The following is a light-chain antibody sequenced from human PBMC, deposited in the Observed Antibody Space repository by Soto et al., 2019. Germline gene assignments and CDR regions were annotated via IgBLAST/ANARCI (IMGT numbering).Light chain of an antibody. V-gene: IGKV3-20*01. CDR3: QQYSTSPLT. CDR1: QSVTSSY. CDR2: GAS. J-gene: IGKJ4*01. Sequence: EIVLTQSPGTLSLSPGERATLSCRASQSVTSSYLAWYQQKPGQAPRLLISGASSRATGIPDRFSGRGSGTDFTLTISRLEPEDFALYYCQQYSTSPLTFGGGTKVEIK.